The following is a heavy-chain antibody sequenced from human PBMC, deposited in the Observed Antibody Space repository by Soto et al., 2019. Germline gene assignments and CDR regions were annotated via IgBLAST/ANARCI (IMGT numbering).Heavy chain of an antibody. V-gene: IGHV4-59*12. D-gene: IGHD3-22*01. CDR2: IFHRGST. J-gene: IGHJ4*02. CDR3: ARVRNSRDSDY. Sequence: SESRSLTCNVCRACINTYELSAIWRHPHKELVSLGYIFHRGSTTYNPSLKSRVTISVDASKKYFSLRLNSVTAADTAVYYCARVRNSRDSDYRGQRIRVTVSS. CDR1: RACINTYE.